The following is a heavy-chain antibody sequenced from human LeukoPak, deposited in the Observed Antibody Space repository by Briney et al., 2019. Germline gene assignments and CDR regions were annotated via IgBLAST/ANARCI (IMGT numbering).Heavy chain of an antibody. CDR3: ARDSYDTTLKIDY. D-gene: IGHD3-10*01. J-gene: IGHJ4*02. CDR2: ISAYNGNT. V-gene: IGHV1-18*01. CDR1: GYTFTNYG. Sequence: ALVKVSCKASGYTFTNYGISWVRQAPGQGLEWMGWISAYNGNTNYAQKFQGRVTMTTDTSTTTAYMDLRSLRSDDTAVYYCARDSYDTTLKIDYWGQGTLVTVSS.